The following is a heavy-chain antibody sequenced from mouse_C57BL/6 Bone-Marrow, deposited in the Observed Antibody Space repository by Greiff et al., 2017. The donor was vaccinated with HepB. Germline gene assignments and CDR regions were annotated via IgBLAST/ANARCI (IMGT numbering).Heavy chain of an antibody. V-gene: IGHV1-18*01. CDR1: GYTFTDYN. CDR2: INPNNGGT. J-gene: IGHJ4*01. D-gene: IGHD1-1*01. CDR3: ARVTTVVATDAMDY. Sequence: VQLQQSGPELVKPGASVKIPCKASGYTFTDYNMDWVKQSHGKSLEWIGDINPNNGGTIYNQKFKGKATLTVDKSSSTAYMELRSLPSEDTAVYYCARVTTVVATDAMDYWGQGTSVTVSS.